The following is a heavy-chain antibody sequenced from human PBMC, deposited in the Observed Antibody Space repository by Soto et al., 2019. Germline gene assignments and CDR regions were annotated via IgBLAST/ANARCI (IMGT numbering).Heavy chain of an antibody. V-gene: IGHV4-30-2*01. J-gene: IGHJ2*01. CDR1: GGSINNGGYS. CDR2: IYQSGST. D-gene: IGHD3-22*01. Sequence: QLQLQESGSGLVKPSQTLSLTCAVSGGSINNGGYSWSWIRQPPGKGLEWIGYIYQSGSTYYNPSLKSRVXXSXDXXKNQSSLKLISVTAADTAVYYGARGAISMMGYFDLWGRGTLVTVSS. CDR3: ARGAISMMGYFDL.